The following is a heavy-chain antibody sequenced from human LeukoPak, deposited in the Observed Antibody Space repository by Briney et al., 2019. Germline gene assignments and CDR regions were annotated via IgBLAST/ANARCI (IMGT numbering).Heavy chain of an antibody. CDR1: GDSISNSRYY. D-gene: IGHD2-15*01. CDR3: ARRGFGDIVVVVAAPSWFDP. V-gene: IGHV4-39*02. J-gene: IGHJ5*02. Sequence: SETLSLTCTVSGDSISNSRYYWGWIRQSPGKGLEWIVNIYYTGATYYNPSLKSRVTMSVDTSKNHFSLELISVTAADTAVYYCARRGFGDIVVVVAAPSWFDPWGQGILVTASP. CDR2: IYYTGAT.